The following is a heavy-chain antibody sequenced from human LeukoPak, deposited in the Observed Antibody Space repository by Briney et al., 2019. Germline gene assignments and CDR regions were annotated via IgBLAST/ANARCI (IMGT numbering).Heavy chain of an antibody. D-gene: IGHD2-2*01. J-gene: IGHJ6*03. CDR1: GFTFSSYA. V-gene: IGHV3-30-3*01. CDR2: ISYDGSNK. CDR3: AREGCSSTSCSYYYYYYYMDV. Sequence: GGSLRLSCAASGFTFSSYAMHWVRQAPGKGLEWVAVISYDGSNKYYAGSVKGRFTISRDNSKNTLYLQMNSLRAEDTAVYYCAREGCSSTSCSYYYYYYYMDVWGKGTTVTVSS.